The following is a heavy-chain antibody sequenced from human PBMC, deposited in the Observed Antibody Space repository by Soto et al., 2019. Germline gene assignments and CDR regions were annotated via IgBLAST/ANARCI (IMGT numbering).Heavy chain of an antibody. CDR3: ARALPGALVFDS. J-gene: IGHJ4*02. CDR2: INYSGST. D-gene: IGHD2-8*02. V-gene: IGHV4-59*01. Sequence: SETLSLTCTVSGGSLNSNYWSWIRQSPGKGLEWIGYINYSGSTNYNPSLRSRVTISEDTSKDQFSLKLRSVTVADTAVYYCARALPGALVFDSWGQGTLVTVSS. CDR1: GGSLNSNY.